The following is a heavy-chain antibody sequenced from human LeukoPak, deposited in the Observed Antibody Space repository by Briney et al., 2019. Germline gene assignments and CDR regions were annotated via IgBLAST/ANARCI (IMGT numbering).Heavy chain of an antibody. Sequence: SETLSLTCAGSGGSISSGGYSWSWIRQPPGKGLEWIGYIYHSGSTYYNPSLKSRVTISVDRSKNQFSLKLSSVTAADTAVYYCARGRITMVRGVLPWFDPWGQGTLVTVSS. CDR3: ARGRITMVRGVLPWFDP. D-gene: IGHD3-10*01. J-gene: IGHJ5*02. V-gene: IGHV4-30-2*01. CDR2: IYHSGST. CDR1: GGSISSGGYS.